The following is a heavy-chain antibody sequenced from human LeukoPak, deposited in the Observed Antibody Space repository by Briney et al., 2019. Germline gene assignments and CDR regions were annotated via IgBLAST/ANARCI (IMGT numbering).Heavy chain of an antibody. CDR1: GFTFSSYS. D-gene: IGHD3-22*01. J-gene: IGHJ4*02. Sequence: GGSLRLSCAASGFTFSSYSMNWVRQAPGRGLEWVSAISGSGGSTYYADSVKGRFTISRDNSKNTLYLQMNSLRAEDTAVYYCAKDDYYDSSPGDYWGQGTLVTVS. CDR3: AKDDYYDSSPGDY. V-gene: IGHV3-23*01. CDR2: ISGSGGST.